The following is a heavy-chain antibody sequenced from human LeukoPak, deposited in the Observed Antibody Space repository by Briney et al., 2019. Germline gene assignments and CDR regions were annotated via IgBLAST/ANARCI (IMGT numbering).Heavy chain of an antibody. Sequence: GASVKVSCKASGYTFTVYYVHWVRQAPGQGLEWMGWINPNSGGTNYAHKFQGRVTMTRDTSISTAYMELSRLRSDDTAVYHCARDTVGATSEYFQHWGQGTLVTVSS. CDR3: ARDTVGATSEYFQH. CDR1: GYTFTVYY. D-gene: IGHD1-26*01. V-gene: IGHV1-2*02. J-gene: IGHJ1*01. CDR2: INPNSGGT.